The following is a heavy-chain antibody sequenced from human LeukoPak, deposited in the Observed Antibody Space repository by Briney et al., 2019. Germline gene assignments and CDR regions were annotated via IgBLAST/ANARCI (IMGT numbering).Heavy chain of an antibody. J-gene: IGHJ6*03. D-gene: IGHD6-19*01. CDR3: ARDRVREQQWLVRYYYYMDV. Sequence: TSETLSLTCTVSGVSISSYYWSWIRQPPGKGLEWIGYIYYSGSTNYNPSLKSRVTISVDTSKNQFSLKLSSVTAADTAVYYCARDRVREQQWLVRYYYYMDVWGKGTTVTVSS. CDR2: IYYSGST. V-gene: IGHV4-59*01. CDR1: GVSISSYY.